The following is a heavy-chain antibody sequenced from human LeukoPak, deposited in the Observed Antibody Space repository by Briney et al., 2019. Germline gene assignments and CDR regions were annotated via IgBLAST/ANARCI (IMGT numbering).Heavy chain of an antibody. CDR3: ARKNDYGDSYYMDV. CDR2: IHNTGRT. V-gene: IGHV4-31*03. CDR1: GGSISSGSNY. D-gene: IGHD4-17*01. J-gene: IGHJ6*03. Sequence: SQTLSLTCTVSGGSISSGSNYWGWIRQQPGKGLEWIGYIHNTGRTDYNPSLKSRVSISVDTSKNRFSLRLSSVTAADTALYYCARKNDYGDSYYMDVWGKGTTVTVSS.